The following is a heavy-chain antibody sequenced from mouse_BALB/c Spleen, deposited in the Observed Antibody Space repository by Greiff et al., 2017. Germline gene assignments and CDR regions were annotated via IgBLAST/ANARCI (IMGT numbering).Heavy chain of an antibody. V-gene: IGHV5-6-3*01. D-gene: IGHD2-2*01. CDR2: INSNGGST. CDR1: GFTFSSYG. CDR3: AREGGYGFYWYFDV. Sequence: EVQRVESGGGLVQPGGSRKLSCAASGFTFSSYGMSWVRQTPDKRLELVATINSNGGSTYYPDSVKGRFTISRDNAKNTLYLQMSSLKSEDTAMYYCAREGGYGFYWYFDVWGAGTTVTVSS. J-gene: IGHJ1*01.